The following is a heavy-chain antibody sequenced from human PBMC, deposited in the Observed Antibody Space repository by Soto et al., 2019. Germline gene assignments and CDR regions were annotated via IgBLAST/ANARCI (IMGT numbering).Heavy chain of an antibody. D-gene: IGHD3-22*01. CDR3: ARAPHDSSGYYFDY. V-gene: IGHV4-30-2*01. J-gene: IGHJ4*02. CDR2: IYHSGST. Sequence: PSETLSLTCAVSGGSISSGGYSWSWIRQPPGKGLEWIVYIYHSGSTYYNPSLKSRVTISVDRSKNQFSLKLSSVTAADTAVYYWARAPHDSSGYYFDYWGQGTLVTVSS. CDR1: GGSISSGGYS.